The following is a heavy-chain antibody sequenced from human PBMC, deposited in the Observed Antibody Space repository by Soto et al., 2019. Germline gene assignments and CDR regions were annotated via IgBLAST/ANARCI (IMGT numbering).Heavy chain of an antibody. CDR3: AREDIPADGPFDY. CDR2: IHSTGNFI. J-gene: IGHJ4*02. Sequence: GGSLRLSCAASGFTFSSYEINWVRQAPGKGLEWVSYIHSTGNFIHYADSVKGRFTISRDNAKNSVYLQMDSLRAEDTALYYCAREDIPADGPFDYWGPGTLVTVSS. D-gene: IGHD6-13*01. V-gene: IGHV3-48*03. CDR1: GFTFSSYE.